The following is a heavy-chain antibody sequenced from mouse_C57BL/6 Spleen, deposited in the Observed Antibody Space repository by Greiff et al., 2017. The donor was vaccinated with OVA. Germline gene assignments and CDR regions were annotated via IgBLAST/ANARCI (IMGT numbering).Heavy chain of an antibody. D-gene: IGHD1-1*01. CDR1: GFTFSSYA. Sequence: EVKVVESAGGLVQPGSSMQLSCTASGFTFSSYAMSWVRQTPEKKLEWVATISDGGSYTYYPDNVKGRFTISRDNAKNNLYLQMSHLKSEDTAMYYCARDGVYYYGRGFAYWGQWTLVTVSA. J-gene: IGHJ3*01. V-gene: IGHV5-4*01. CDR3: ARDGVYYYGRGFAY. CDR2: ISDGGSYT.